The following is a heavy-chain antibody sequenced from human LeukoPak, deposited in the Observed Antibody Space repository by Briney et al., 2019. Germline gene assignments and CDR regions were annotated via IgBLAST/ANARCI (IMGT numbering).Heavy chain of an antibody. CDR2: IYTSGST. CDR3: ARDLIDSSGYYRFDY. Sequence: SETLSLTCTVSGGSISSGSYYWSWIRQPAGKGLEWIGRIYTSGSTNYNPSLKSRVTISVDTSKNQFSLKLSSVTAADTAVYYCARDLIDSSGYYRFDYWGQGTLVTVSS. D-gene: IGHD3-22*01. V-gene: IGHV4-61*02. CDR1: GGSISSGSYY. J-gene: IGHJ4*02.